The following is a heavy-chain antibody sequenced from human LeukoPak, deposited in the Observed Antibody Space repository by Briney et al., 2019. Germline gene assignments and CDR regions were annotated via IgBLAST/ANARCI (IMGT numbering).Heavy chain of an antibody. Sequence: ASVKVSCKASGYTFTSYGISWVRQAPGQGLEWMGWISAYNGNTNYAQRLQGRVTMTTDTSTSTAYMELRSLRSDDTAVCYCARSSITMVRGVIGFDSPGYWGQGTLVTVSS. CDR3: ARSSITMVRGVIGFDSPGY. D-gene: IGHD3-10*01. V-gene: IGHV1-18*01. CDR2: ISAYNGNT. CDR1: GYTFTSYG. J-gene: IGHJ4*02.